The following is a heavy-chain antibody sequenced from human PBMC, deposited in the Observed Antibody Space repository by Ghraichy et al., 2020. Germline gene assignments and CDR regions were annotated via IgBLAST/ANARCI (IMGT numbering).Heavy chain of an antibody. D-gene: IGHD3-10*01. J-gene: IGHJ3*02. CDR2: IYYSGST. CDR1: GGSISSGGYS. CDR3: ARGLQWFGELLSDDAFDI. V-gene: IGHV4-30-4*07. Sequence: SETLSLTCAVSGGSISSGGYSWSWIRQPPGKGLEWIGYIYYSGSTYYNPSLKSRVTISVDTSKNQFSLKLSSVTAADTAVYYCARGLQWFGELLSDDAFDIWGQGTMVTVSS.